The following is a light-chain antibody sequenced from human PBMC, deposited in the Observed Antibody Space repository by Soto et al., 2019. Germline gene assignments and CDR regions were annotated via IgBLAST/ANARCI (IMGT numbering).Light chain of an antibody. V-gene: IGKV3-15*01. CDR1: QSVSSN. CDR2: GPA. J-gene: IGKJ4*01. CDR3: QQYNNWPLT. Sequence: EIVVTQSPATLSVSPGERATLSCRASQSVSSNLAWYMQKPAQAPRLLIYGPATRATGIPARFSGSGSGTEFTLTISSLQSEDFAVYYCQQYNNWPLTFGGGTKVEIK.